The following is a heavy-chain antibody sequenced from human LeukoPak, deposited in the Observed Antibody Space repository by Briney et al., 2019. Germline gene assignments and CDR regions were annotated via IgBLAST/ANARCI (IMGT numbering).Heavy chain of an antibody. CDR2: VRSKANNYAT. V-gene: IGHV3-73*01. J-gene: IGHJ4*02. Sequence: GGSLRLSCAASGITFSGSAMHWVRQASGKGLEWVGRVRSKANNYATAYAASVKGRFTISRDDSKNTAYLQMHSLKTEDTAVYYCAKDRGIVAFGFDYWGQGTLVTVSS. CDR3: AKDRGIVAFGFDY. D-gene: IGHD1-26*01. CDR1: GITFSGSA.